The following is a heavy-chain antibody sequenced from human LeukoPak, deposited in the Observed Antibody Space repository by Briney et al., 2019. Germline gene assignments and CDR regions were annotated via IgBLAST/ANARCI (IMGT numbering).Heavy chain of an antibody. J-gene: IGHJ4*02. Sequence: PGGSLRLSCAASGFTFSDHYMDWVRQAPGKGLEWVGRTRNKANSYTTEYAASVKGRFTISRDDSKNSLYLQMNSLKTEDTAVYYCTTERPDSRDFDYWGQGTLVTVSS. V-gene: IGHV3-72*01. CDR2: TRNKANSYTT. CDR1: GFTFSDHY. D-gene: IGHD3-22*01. CDR3: TTERPDSRDFDY.